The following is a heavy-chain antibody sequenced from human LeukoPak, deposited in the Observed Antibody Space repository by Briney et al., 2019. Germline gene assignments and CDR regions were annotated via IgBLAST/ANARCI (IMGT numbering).Heavy chain of an antibody. CDR2: IYTSGST. J-gene: IGHJ4*02. D-gene: IGHD5-18*01. Sequence: SETLSLTCTVSGGSISSGSYYWTWIRQPAGKGLEWIVRIYTSGSTNHNPSLKSRVTISLDTSKSQFSLKLISVTAADTAVYFCARERTDTSMDYWGQGTLVTVSS. CDR3: ARERTDTSMDY. CDR1: GGSISSGSYY. V-gene: IGHV4-61*02.